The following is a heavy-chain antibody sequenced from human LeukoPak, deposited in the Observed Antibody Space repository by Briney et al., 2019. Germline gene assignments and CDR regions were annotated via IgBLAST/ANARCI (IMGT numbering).Heavy chain of an antibody. V-gene: IGHV3-23*01. D-gene: IGHD2-15*01. CDR2: ISGSGDNT. J-gene: IGHJ4*02. CDR3: AKQLGYCSDGSCYFPY. CDR1: GFTFSSYA. Sequence: GGSLRLSCVVSGFTFSSYAMSWVRQAPGKGLEWVSGISGSGDNTYYADSVKGRFTISRDNSKSTLCLQMNSLRAEDTAVYYCAKQLGYCSDGSCYFPYWGQGTLVTVSS.